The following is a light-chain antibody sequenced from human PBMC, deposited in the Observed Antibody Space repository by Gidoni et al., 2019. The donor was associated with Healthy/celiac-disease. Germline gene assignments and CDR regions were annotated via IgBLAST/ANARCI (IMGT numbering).Light chain of an antibody. J-gene: IGKJ4*01. CDR2: GAS. V-gene: IGKV3-15*01. CDR3: QQYNNWPPKT. Sequence: EIVMTRSPATLSVSPGERATLSCRASQSVSSNLAWYQQKPGQAPRLLIYGASIRATGIPARFSGSGSGTEFTLTISSLQSEDFAVYYCQQYNNWPPKTFGGGTKVEIK. CDR1: QSVSSN.